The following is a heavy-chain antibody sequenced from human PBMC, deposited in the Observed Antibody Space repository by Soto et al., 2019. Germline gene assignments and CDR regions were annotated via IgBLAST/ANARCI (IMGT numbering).Heavy chain of an antibody. J-gene: IGHJ3*02. D-gene: IGHD3-22*01. CDR1: GYTFTNYW. CDR2: IYPGDSDT. V-gene: IGHV5-51*01. CDR3: ARQGLPMIVRKAFDI. Sequence: PGESLKISCKGSGYTFTNYWIGWVRQMPGKGLEWMGIIYPGDSDTRYSPSFQGQVTISADKSISTAYLQWSSLKASDSAMYFCARQGLPMIVRKAFDIWGQGTMVTVSS.